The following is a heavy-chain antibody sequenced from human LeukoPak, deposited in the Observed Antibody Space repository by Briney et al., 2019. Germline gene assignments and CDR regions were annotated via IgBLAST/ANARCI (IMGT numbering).Heavy chain of an antibody. Sequence: PSETLSLTCAAYGGSFSGYYWSWIRQPPGKGLEWIGYIYYSGSTNYNPSLKSRVTISVDTSKNQFSLKLSSVTAADTAVYYCARSIPGSYYNRGMDVWGQGTTVTVSS. CDR1: GGSFSGYY. V-gene: IGHV4-59*08. D-gene: IGHD3-10*01. CDR2: IYYSGST. J-gene: IGHJ6*02. CDR3: ARSIPGSYYNRGMDV.